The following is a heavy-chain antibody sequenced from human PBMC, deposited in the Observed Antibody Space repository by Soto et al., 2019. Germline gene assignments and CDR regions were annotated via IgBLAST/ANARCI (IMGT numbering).Heavy chain of an antibody. D-gene: IGHD2-8*02. Sequence: QVQLQQWGAGLLKPSETLSLTCAVYGGSFSGYYWTWIRQPPGTGLEWIGEINHSGSTNYNPSLKSRSSISVDTSKTQFSLKLTSVTAADTTVYYCARDKITGLFDYWGQGTRVTVSS. CDR2: INHSGST. CDR1: GGSFSGYY. J-gene: IGHJ4*02. V-gene: IGHV4-34*01. CDR3: ARDKITGLFDY.